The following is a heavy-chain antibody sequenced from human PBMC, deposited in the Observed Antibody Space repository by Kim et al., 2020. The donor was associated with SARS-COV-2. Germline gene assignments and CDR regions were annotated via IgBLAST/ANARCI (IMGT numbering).Heavy chain of an antibody. V-gene: IGHV3-15*01. D-gene: IGHD6-13*01. CDR2: IKSKTDGGTT. CDR1: GFTFSNAW. Sequence: GGSLRLSCAASGFTFSNAWMSWVRQAPGKGLEWVGRIKSKTDGGTTDYAAPVKGRFTISRDDSKNTLYLQMNSLKTEDTAVYYCTTDRYSSSWYPDYWGQGTLVTVSS. CDR3: TTDRYSSSWYPDY. J-gene: IGHJ4*02.